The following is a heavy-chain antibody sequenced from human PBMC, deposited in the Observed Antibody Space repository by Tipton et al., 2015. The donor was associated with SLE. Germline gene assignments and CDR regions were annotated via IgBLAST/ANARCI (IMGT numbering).Heavy chain of an antibody. CDR3: ARATDWNLSPDV. Sequence: TLSLTCSVSGDSMTGYFWNWIRQPPGKGLEWIGRIHSSGTTNYISSLKSRVTISVDTSKDQFSLRLTSVTAADTAVYYCARATDWNLSPDVWGKGTTVTVSS. CDR2: IHSSGTT. CDR1: GDSMTGYF. D-gene: IGHD1-7*01. J-gene: IGHJ6*04. V-gene: IGHV4-59*12.